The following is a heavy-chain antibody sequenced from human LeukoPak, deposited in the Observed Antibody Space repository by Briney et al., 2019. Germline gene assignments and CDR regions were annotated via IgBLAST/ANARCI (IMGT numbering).Heavy chain of an antibody. Sequence: TSETLSLTCTVSGGSISSSSYYWGWIRQPPGKGLEWIGSIYYSGSTYYNPSLKSRVTISVDTSKNQFSLKLSSVTAADTAVYYCAGHRVVPAGEFDYWGQGTLVTVSS. D-gene: IGHD2-2*01. V-gene: IGHV4-39*01. CDR2: IYYSGST. CDR3: AGHRVVPAGEFDY. J-gene: IGHJ4*02. CDR1: GGSISSSSYY.